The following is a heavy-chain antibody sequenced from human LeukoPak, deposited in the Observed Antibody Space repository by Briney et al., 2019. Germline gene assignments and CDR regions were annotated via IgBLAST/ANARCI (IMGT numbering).Heavy chain of an antibody. CDR1: GFTFSSYS. D-gene: IGHD6-13*01. CDR3: AKSAAGDYYYYMDV. CDR2: ICSSSSYI. J-gene: IGHJ6*03. V-gene: IGHV3-21*04. Sequence: GGSLRLSCAASGFTFSSYSMNWVRQAPGKGLEWVSSICSSSSYIYYADSVKGRFTISRDNAKNSLYLQMNSLRAEDVALYYCAKSAAGDYYYYMDVWGKGTTVTVSS.